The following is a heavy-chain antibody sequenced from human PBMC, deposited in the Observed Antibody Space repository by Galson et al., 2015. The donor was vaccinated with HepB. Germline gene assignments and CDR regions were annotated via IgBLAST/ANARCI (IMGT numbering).Heavy chain of an antibody. V-gene: IGHV3-74*01. D-gene: IGHD2-2*01. Sequence: SLRLSCAASGFTFSSYWMHWVRQAPGKGLVRVSRINSDGSSTNYADSVKGRFTISRDNAKNTLYLQMNSLRAEDTAVYYCAREGPCSSSSCNYFGYWGQGTLVTVSS. CDR2: INSDGSST. CDR3: AREGPCSSSSCNYFGY. CDR1: GFTFSSYW. J-gene: IGHJ4*02.